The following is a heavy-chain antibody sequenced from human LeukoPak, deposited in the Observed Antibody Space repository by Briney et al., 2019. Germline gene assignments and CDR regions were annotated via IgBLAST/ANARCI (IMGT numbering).Heavy chain of an antibody. D-gene: IGHD6-6*01. CDR2: ISSSDSTI. J-gene: IGHJ4*02. CDR3: ARDQGSSSDIISDY. Sequence: GGSLRLSCAASGFTFSDYYMSWIRQAPGKGLEWVSYISSSDSTIYYADSVKGRFTISRDNAKNSLYLQMNSLRAEDTAVYYCARDQGSSSDIISDYWGQGTLVTVSS. CDR1: GFTFSDYY. V-gene: IGHV3-11*04.